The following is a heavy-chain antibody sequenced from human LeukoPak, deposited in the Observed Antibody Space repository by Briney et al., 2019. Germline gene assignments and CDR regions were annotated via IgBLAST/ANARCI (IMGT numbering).Heavy chain of an antibody. Sequence: GGSLRLSCAASGFTFSTYDINWVRQAPGTGLEWVSYISGSGNTIFYADAVKGRFTISRDNAKNSLYLQMNSLRAEDTAVYYCAKEELLWFGECYFDYWGQGTLVTVSS. CDR2: ISGSGNTI. CDR1: GFTFSTYD. CDR3: AKEELLWFGECYFDY. D-gene: IGHD3-10*01. V-gene: IGHV3-48*03. J-gene: IGHJ4*02.